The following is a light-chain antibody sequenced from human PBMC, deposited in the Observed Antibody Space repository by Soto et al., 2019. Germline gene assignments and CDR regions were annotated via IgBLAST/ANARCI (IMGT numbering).Light chain of an antibody. V-gene: IGKV3-15*01. CDR1: LSVNTN. J-gene: IGKJ3*01. CDR2: RAS. CDR3: QPYNIWPFT. Sequence: EGVMTQSPATMSVSPGERATLSCRASLSVNTNLAWYQQKPGQPPRLLIYRASTRATGVPARFSGSGSGTEFTLTIGSLQSEDFAIYYCQPYNIWPFTFGPGTKVEIK.